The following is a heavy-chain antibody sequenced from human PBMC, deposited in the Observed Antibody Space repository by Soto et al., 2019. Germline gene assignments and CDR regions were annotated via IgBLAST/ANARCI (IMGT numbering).Heavy chain of an antibody. D-gene: IGHD5-18*01. CDR2: ISGSGGST. Sequence: GGSLRLSCAASGFTFSSYAMSWVRQAPGKGLEWVSAISGSGGSTYYADSVKGRFTISRDNSKNTLYLQMNSLRAEDTAVYYCAKSSPRGYSSGTLDYYYGMDVWGQGTTVTVSS. J-gene: IGHJ6*02. CDR1: GFTFSSYA. CDR3: AKSSPRGYSSGTLDYYYGMDV. V-gene: IGHV3-23*01.